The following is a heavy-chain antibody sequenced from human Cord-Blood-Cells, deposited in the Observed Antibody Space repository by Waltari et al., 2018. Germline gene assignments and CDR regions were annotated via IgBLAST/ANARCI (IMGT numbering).Heavy chain of an antibody. J-gene: IGHJ2*01. CDR1: GYSFTSYW. CDR2: MYPGDSDT. D-gene: IGHD1-7*01. V-gene: IGHV5-51*01. Sequence: EVQLVQSGAEVKKPGESLKISCKGSGYSFTSYWIGWVRQMPGEGLEWMGSMYPGDSDTRDSPSVQGQGTISADKSISTAYLQWSSLKASDTAMYYCARQYNWNYYWYFDLGGRGTLVTVSS. CDR3: ARQYNWNYYWYFDL.